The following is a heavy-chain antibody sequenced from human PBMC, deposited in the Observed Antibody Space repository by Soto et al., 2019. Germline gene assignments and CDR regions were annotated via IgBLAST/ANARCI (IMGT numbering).Heavy chain of an antibody. V-gene: IGHV1-69*02. CDR1: GGTFSSYT. Sequence: GASVKVSFKASGGTFSSYTISWVRQAPGQGLEWMGRIIPILGIANYAQKFQGRVTITADKSTSTAYMELSSLRSEDTAVYYCARGKNYYGSGSYRDDAFDIWGQGTMVTVSS. J-gene: IGHJ3*02. D-gene: IGHD3-10*01. CDR3: ARGKNYYGSGSYRDDAFDI. CDR2: IIPILGIA.